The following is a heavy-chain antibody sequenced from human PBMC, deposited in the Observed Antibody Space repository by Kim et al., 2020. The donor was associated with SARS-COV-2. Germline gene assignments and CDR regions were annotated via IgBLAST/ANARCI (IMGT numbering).Heavy chain of an antibody. D-gene: IGHD4-4*01. CDR3: ASYSNYELWWFDP. Sequence: YAQKLQGRVTITADESTSTAYMELSRLRSEDTAEYYCASYSNYELWWFDPWGQGTLVTVSS. J-gene: IGHJ5*02. V-gene: IGHV1-69*01.